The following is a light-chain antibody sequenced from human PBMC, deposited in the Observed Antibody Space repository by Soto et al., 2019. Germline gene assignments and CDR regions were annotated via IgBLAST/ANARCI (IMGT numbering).Light chain of an antibody. Sequence: QSALTQPPSASGTPGQRVTISCSGSSSNIGSNTVNWYQQFPGTAPKLLIYNNNQRPSGVPDRFSGSKSGTSASLAISGLQSEDEADYYCAAWDDSLNGPLFGGGTKLTVL. CDR1: SSNIGSNT. J-gene: IGLJ2*01. CDR2: NNN. CDR3: AAWDDSLNGPL. V-gene: IGLV1-44*01.